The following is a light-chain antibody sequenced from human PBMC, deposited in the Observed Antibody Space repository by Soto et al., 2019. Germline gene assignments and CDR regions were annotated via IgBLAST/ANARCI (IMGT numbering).Light chain of an antibody. V-gene: IGKV1-39*01. J-gene: IGKJ4*01. CDR1: QTISDY. CDR3: KQTYDSPGS. CDR2: GSS. Sequence: DIEMTQSPPSLSASVGDRVTITCRASQTISDYLHWYQQKPGKAPTLLIYGSSSLQTGVPPRFSGSGSGKELTLTISSLQPEDFGTYYFKQTYDSPGSFGVGTKVDIX.